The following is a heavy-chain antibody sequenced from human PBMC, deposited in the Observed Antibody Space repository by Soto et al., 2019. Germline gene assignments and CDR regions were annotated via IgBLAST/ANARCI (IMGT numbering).Heavy chain of an antibody. D-gene: IGHD2-2*01. CDR1: GFTFSSYA. Sequence: EVQLLESGGGLVQPGGSLRLSCAASGFTFSSYAMKWVRQAPGKGLEWVSLIGESGTPTYYADSVKGRFTISRDNSGNTLFLEMYSLRAEDTAVYYCARYIPGVRYYGMDVWGQGTPFTVSS. V-gene: IGHV3-23*01. CDR3: ARYIPGVRYYGMDV. CDR2: IGESGTPT. J-gene: IGHJ6*02.